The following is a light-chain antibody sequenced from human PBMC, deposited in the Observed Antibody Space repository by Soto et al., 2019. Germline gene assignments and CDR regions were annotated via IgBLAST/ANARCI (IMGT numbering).Light chain of an antibody. CDR2: EVT. Sequence: QSVLTQPPSASGSPGRSVTISCSGTSSDVGDSNSVSWYQQHPGKAPKLMIYEVTKRPSGVPDRFSGSKSGNTASLTVSGLQAEDEADYYCSSYAGSNNLYVFGTGTKLTVL. CDR3: SSYAGSNNLYV. V-gene: IGLV2-8*01. J-gene: IGLJ1*01. CDR1: SSDVGDSNS.